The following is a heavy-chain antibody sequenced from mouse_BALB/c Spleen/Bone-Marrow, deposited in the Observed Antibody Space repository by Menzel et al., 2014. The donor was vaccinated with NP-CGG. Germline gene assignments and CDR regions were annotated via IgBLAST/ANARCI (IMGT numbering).Heavy chain of an antibody. CDR2: ISTGGTII. V-gene: IGHV5-17*02. CDR3: ARSQFYGNYFDY. CDR1: GFPFSNFG. J-gene: IGHJ2*01. D-gene: IGHD2-1*01. Sequence: DVHLVESGGGLVQPGGSRKLSCAASGFPFSNFGMHWIRQAPEKGLEWVAFISTGGTIIYYADTLKGRLTISRDNPTNTLFLHMTSLRSEDTAIYYCARSQFYGNYFDYWGQGATPAVSS.